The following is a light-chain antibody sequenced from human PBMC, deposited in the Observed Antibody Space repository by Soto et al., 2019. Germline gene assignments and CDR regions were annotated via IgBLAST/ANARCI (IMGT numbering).Light chain of an antibody. V-gene: IGKV3-11*01. CDR1: QSVSSN. CDR3: QQRASWPLT. Sequence: EIVLTQSPATLSLSSGERATRSCRASQSVSSNLAWYQQKPGQAPRLLIYDASNRATGIPARFSGSGSGTDFTLTITSLESEDFAVYYCQQRASWPLTFGGGTKVEIK. CDR2: DAS. J-gene: IGKJ4*01.